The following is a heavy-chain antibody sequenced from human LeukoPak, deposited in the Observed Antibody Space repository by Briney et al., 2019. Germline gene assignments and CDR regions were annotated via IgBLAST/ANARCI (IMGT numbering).Heavy chain of an antibody. V-gene: IGHV3-30-3*01. CDR3: ARGGWLGKPQRVDY. CDR2: ISYDGSNK. D-gene: IGHD6-19*01. CDR1: GFAFRSYG. Sequence: GGSLRLSCEASGFAFRSYGMHWVRQAPGKGLEWVAVISYDGSNKYYADSVKGRFTISRDNSKNTLYLQMNSLRAEDTAVYYCARGGWLGKPQRVDYWGQGTLITVSS. J-gene: IGHJ4*02.